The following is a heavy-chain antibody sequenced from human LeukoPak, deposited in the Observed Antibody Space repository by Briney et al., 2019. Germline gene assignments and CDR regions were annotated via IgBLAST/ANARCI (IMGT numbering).Heavy chain of an antibody. CDR1: GFTFSSYG. J-gene: IGHJ4*02. Sequence: PGGSLRLSCAASGFTFSSYGMHWVRQAPGKGLEWVAVIWYDGSNKYYADSVKGRFTISRDNSKNTLYLQMNSLRAEDTAVYYCARDGDYVWGSYRTAFDYWGQGTLVTVSS. CDR3: ARDGDYVWGSYRTAFDY. D-gene: IGHD3-16*02. V-gene: IGHV3-33*01. CDR2: IWYDGSNK.